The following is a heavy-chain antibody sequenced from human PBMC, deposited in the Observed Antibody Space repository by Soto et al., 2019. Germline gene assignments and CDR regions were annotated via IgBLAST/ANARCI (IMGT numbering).Heavy chain of an antibody. Sequence: QVQLVQSGAEVKKPGSSVKVSCKASGGTFSSYTISWVRQAPGQGLEWMGRIIPILGIANYAQKFQGRVTITADKAKSTAYMELSSLRSEDTAVYYCARVRGSSGYDLNWFDPWGQGTLVTASS. CDR2: IIPILGIA. V-gene: IGHV1-69*02. J-gene: IGHJ5*02. D-gene: IGHD5-12*01. CDR3: ARVRGSSGYDLNWFDP. CDR1: GGTFSSYT.